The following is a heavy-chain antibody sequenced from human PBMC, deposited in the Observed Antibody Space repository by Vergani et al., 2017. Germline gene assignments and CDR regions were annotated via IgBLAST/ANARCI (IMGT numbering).Heavy chain of an antibody. D-gene: IGHD3-10*01. V-gene: IGHV4-39*01. CDR1: GDSIISRSYY. J-gene: IGHJ2*01. CDR2: IYNSGNG. CDR3: ASGNYYSDSTSHFRGRYFDV. Sequence: QMQLQESGPGLVKASETLSLTCTVSGDSIISRSYYWGWIRQPPGKGLEWIGSIYNSGNGDSISSLKSRVTISADTSKNQFSLRLTSVTAADTAVYYCASGNYYSDSTSHFRGRYFDVWGRGTLVTVPS.